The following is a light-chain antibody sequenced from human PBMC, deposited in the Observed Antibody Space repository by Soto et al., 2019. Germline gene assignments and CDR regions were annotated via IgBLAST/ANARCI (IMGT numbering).Light chain of an antibody. CDR2: SNN. CDR1: SSNIGSNT. V-gene: IGLV1-44*01. J-gene: IGLJ1*01. Sequence: QSVLTQPPSASGTPGQRVTISCSGSSSNIGSNTVNWYQQLPGTAPKLLIYSNNQRPSGVPDRFSGSKSGTSASLAISGRQSEDEDDYYCAVWDDSLNGHVFGTGTKLTVL. CDR3: AVWDDSLNGHV.